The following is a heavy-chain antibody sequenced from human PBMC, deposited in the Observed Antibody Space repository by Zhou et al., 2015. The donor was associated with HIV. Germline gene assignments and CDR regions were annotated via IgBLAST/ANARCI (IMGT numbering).Heavy chain of an antibody. Sequence: EVQLFGVWGRLGTAGGGSLRLSCAASGFTFSSYAMSWVRQVPRKGLEWVANIDLRGNEKYYVDSVKGRFNISRDNSKNTLYLQMNSLRAEDTAIYYCARKPPIYAEPDSWGQGTLVTVTS. CDR2: IDLRGNEK. D-gene: IGHD4-17*01. CDR1: GFTFSSYA. CDR3: ARKPPIYAEPDS. J-gene: IGHJ5*01. V-gene: IGHV3-7*01.